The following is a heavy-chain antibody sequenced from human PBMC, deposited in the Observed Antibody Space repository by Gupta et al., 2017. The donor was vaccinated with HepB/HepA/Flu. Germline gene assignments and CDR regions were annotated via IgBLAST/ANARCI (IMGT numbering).Heavy chain of an antibody. J-gene: IGHJ4*02. CDR3: AKDIGIEVAGTKGFDY. D-gene: IGHD6-19*01. CDR2: ISWNSGSI. CDR1: GFTFDDYA. Sequence: EVQLVESGGGLVQPGRSLRLSCAASGFTFDDYAMHWVRQAPGKGLEWVSGISWNSGSIGYADSVKGRFTISRDNAKNSLYLQMNSLRAEDMALYYCAKDIGIEVAGTKGFDYWGQGTLVTVSS. V-gene: IGHV3-9*03.